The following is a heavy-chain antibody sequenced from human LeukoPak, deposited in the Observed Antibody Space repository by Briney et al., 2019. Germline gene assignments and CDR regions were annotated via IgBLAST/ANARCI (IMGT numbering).Heavy chain of an antibody. Sequence: ETLSLTCTVSGGSISSSTYYWGWIRQPPGKGLEWVSSIFPSGGEIHYADSVRGRFTISRDNSKSTLSLQMNSLRAEDTAIYYCATYRQVLLPFESWGQGTLVTVSS. J-gene: IGHJ4*02. V-gene: IGHV3-23*01. D-gene: IGHD2-8*02. CDR1: GGSISSSTYY. CDR2: IFPSGGEI. CDR3: ATYRQVLLPFES.